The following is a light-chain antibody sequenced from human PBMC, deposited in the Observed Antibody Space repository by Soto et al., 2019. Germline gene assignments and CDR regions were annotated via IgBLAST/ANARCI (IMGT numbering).Light chain of an antibody. V-gene: IGKV1-27*01. CDR3: QKYSSVIT. J-gene: IGKJ5*01. Sequence: DVQMTQSPSSLSASVGDRVTITYRASQGISNFLAWYQQKPGKVPKLQISAASTWQSGVPTRFSGSGSGTDFTLTITSLQPEDVATYYCQKYSSVITFGEGTRLEI. CDR1: QGISNF. CDR2: AAS.